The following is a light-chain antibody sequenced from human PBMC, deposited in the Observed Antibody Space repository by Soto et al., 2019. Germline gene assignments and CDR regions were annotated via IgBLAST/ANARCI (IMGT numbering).Light chain of an antibody. J-gene: IGLJ1*01. CDR1: SSDVGAYNY. Sequence: QSALTQPAAVSGCPGQSITIFCTGTSSDVGAYNYVSWYQQHPGTAPKLIIYDVTIRPSGVSDRFSGSRSGNTASLSISGLQAEDEADYYCSSYTTSTTLIVFGTGT. V-gene: IGLV2-14*01. CDR3: SSYTTSTTLIV. CDR2: DVT.